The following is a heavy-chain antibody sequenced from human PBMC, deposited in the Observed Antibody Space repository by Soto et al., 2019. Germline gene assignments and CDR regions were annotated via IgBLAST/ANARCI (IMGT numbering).Heavy chain of an antibody. CDR1: GGSFSGYY. CDR3: ARTGYYDSSGYYSFDY. Sequence: SETLSLTCAVYGGSFSGYYWSWIRQPPGKGLEWIGEINHSGSTNYNPSLKSRVTISVDTSKNQFSLKLSSVTAADTAVYYCARTGYYDSSGYYSFDYWGQGTLVT. J-gene: IGHJ4*02. CDR2: INHSGST. D-gene: IGHD3-22*01. V-gene: IGHV4-34*01.